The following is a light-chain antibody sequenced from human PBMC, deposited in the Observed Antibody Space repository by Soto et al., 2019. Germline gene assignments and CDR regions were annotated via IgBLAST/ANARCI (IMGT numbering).Light chain of an antibody. CDR1: QSSSSW. CDR3: QQYDSYPLT. J-gene: IGKJ4*01. V-gene: IGKV1-5*03. CDR2: KAS. Sequence: DIQMTQSPSTLSASVGDRVTITCLASQSSSSWLAWYQQKPGKAPNRLIYKASSLESGVPSRFSGSGSGTEFTINVSSLQPDDFATYYCQQYDSYPLTFGGGTKVEIK.